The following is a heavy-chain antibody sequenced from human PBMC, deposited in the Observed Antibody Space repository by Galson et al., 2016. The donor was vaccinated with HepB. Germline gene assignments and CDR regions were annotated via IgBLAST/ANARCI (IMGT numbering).Heavy chain of an antibody. CDR2: VYYTGST. CDR1: GGSITHYY. D-gene: IGHD3-10*01. J-gene: IGHJ4*02. CDR3: ARASGSVDYFDN. Sequence: ETLSLTCTVSGGSITHYYWSWIRQSPGEGLEWIGHVYYTGSTKYNPSLESRVTISVDTSKNQFSLRLNSVTSADTAVYYCARASGSVDYFDNWGQGTLVSVSS. V-gene: IGHV4-59*01.